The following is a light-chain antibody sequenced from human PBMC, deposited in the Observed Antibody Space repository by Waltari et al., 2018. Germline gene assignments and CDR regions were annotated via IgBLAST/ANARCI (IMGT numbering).Light chain of an antibody. CDR2: DTA. CDR3: QQGSILPLT. V-gene: IGKV3-11*01. CDR1: ERFYKS. J-gene: IGKJ4*01. Sequence: EVVLTQSPVTLSLSAGERASLSCRASERFYKSLPWYQPTPGQPPRLLIYDTANRAAGVPGRFSGSGYGTDFTLTITSLEAEDFAVYFCQQGSILPLTFGGGTRVEIK.